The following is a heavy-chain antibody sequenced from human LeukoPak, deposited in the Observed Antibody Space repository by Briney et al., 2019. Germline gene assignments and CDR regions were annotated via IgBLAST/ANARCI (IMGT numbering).Heavy chain of an antibody. V-gene: IGHV5-51*01. CDR1: DYTFTNYW. J-gene: IGHJ4*01. D-gene: IGHD2-2*01. CDR2: IYLGDSDT. Sequence: GESLKISCKVADYTFTNYWIGWVRHVPGKGLEWMGIIYLGDSDTRYRPSFQGQVTISADKSTRTAYLQWSSLKASDTAMYYCATTLTNYCSSTSCYADHWGQGTLVTVSS. CDR3: ATTLTNYCSSTSCYADH.